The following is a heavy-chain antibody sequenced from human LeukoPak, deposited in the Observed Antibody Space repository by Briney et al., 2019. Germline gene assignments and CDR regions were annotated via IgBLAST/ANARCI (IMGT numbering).Heavy chain of an antibody. CDR2: IYYSGGP. D-gene: IGHD2-8*01. CDR3: ARGSSDNAYEYAY. V-gene: IGHV4-59*08. Sequence: PSETLSLTCTVSGGSVSPYYWNWIRQPPGKRLEWIGHIYYSGGPAYNPSLKSRVTMSVDTSKNQLSLRVSSVTAADTAVYYCARGSSDNAYEYAYWGQGTLVTVSS. J-gene: IGHJ4*02. CDR1: GGSVSPYY.